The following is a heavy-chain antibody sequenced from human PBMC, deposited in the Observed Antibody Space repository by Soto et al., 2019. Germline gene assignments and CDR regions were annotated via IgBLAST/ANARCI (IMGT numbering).Heavy chain of an antibody. CDR1: GYTFTSYD. V-gene: IGHV1-8*01. Sequence: ASVKVSCKASGYTFTSYDINWVRQATGQGLEWMGWMNPNSGNTGYAQKFQGRVTMTRNTSISTAYMELSSLRSEDTAVYYCARGLIFTTPEITQVNYGMDVWGQVTTVTVSS. J-gene: IGHJ6*02. D-gene: IGHD3-16*02. CDR3: ARGLIFTTPEITQVNYGMDV. CDR2: MNPNSGNT.